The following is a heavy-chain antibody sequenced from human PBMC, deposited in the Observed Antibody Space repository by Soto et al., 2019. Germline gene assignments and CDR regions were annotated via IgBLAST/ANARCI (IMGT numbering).Heavy chain of an antibody. V-gene: IGHV4-39*01. CDR3: ARHPMTTVTWGFDY. Sequence: SETLSLTCTVSGGSISSSSYYWGWIRQPPGKGLEWIGSIYYSGSTYYNPSLKSRVTISVDTSKNQFSLKLSSVTAADTAVYYCARHPMTTVTWGFDYWGQGTLVTVSS. J-gene: IGHJ4*02. CDR1: GGSISSSSYY. D-gene: IGHD4-17*01. CDR2: IYYSGST.